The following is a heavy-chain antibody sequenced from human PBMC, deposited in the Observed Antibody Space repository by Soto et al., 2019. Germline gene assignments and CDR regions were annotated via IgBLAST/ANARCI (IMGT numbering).Heavy chain of an antibody. D-gene: IGHD2-15*01. J-gene: IGHJ3*02. V-gene: IGHV3-66*01. CDR3: AREPRYCSGGSCSIMGDAFDI. Sequence: EVQLVESGGGLVQPGGSLRLSCVASGFTVTDIYMNWVRQAPGKGLEWVSVIYKDFTDYADFVKGRFSVSTDSSKNALYLQLDNLRAEDTAVYYCAREPRYCSGGSCSIMGDAFDIWGQGAMVIVSS. CDR1: GFTVTDIY. CDR2: IYKDFT.